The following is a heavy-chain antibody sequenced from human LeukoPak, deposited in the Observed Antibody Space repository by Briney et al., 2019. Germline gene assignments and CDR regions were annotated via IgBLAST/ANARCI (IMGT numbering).Heavy chain of an antibody. CDR1: GGSFSGYY. Sequence: SETLSLTCAVYGGSFSGYYWSWIRQPPEKGLEWIGEINHSGSTNYNPSLKCRVTISVDTSKNQFSLKLSSVTAADTAVYYCARVGAAAGTSDYWGQGTLVTVSS. CDR2: INHSGST. D-gene: IGHD6-13*01. CDR3: ARVGAAAGTSDY. J-gene: IGHJ4*02. V-gene: IGHV4-34*01.